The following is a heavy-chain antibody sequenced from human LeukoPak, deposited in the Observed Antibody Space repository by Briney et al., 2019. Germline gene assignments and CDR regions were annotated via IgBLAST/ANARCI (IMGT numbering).Heavy chain of an antibody. CDR3: AIGTMPFDY. V-gene: IGHV4-30-2*01. CDR2: IYHSGST. D-gene: IGHD2-2*01. Sequence: PSETLSLTCTVSGGPISSGGYYWSWIRQPPGKGLEWIGYIYHSGSTYYNPSLKSRVTISVDRSKNQFSLKLSSVTAADTAVYYCAIGTMPFDYWGQGTLVTVSS. CDR1: GGPISSGGYY. J-gene: IGHJ4*02.